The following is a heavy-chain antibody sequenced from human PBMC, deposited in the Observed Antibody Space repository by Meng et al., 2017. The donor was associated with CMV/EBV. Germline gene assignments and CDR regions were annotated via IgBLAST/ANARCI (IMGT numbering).Heavy chain of an antibody. V-gene: IGHV4-61*01. CDR3: ASFAATTPEYYGMDV. Sequence: SETLSLTCTVSGGSVSSGSYYWSWIRQPPGKGLEWIGYIYYSGSTNYNPSLKSRVTISVDTSKNQFSLKLSSVTAADTAVYYCASFAATTPEYYGMDVWGQGTTVTVSS. D-gene: IGHD5-12*01. CDR2: IYYSGST. J-gene: IGHJ6*02. CDR1: GGSVSSGSYY.